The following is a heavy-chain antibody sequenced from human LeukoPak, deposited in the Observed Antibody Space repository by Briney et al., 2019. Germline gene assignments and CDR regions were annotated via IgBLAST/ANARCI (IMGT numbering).Heavy chain of an antibody. D-gene: IGHD2-15*01. J-gene: IGHJ6*02. CDR3: AREFRRDIVVVVAATRAPMGYYYGMDV. Sequence: GASVKVSCKASGYTFTSYYMHWVRQAPGQGLEWMGIINPSGGSTSYAQKFQGRVTMTRDTSTSTVYMELSRLRSEDTAVYYCAREFRRDIVVVVAATRAPMGYYYGMDVWGQGTTVTVSS. CDR1: GYTFTSYY. V-gene: IGHV1-46*01. CDR2: INPSGGST.